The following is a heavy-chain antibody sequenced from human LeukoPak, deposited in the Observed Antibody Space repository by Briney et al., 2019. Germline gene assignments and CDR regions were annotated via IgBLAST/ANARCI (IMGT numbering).Heavy chain of an antibody. Sequence: SETLSLTCTVSGGSISSGSYYWSWIRQPPGKGLEWIGEINHSGSTNYTPSLKRRVTISVDTSKNQFSLKLSSVTAADTAVYYCARGPGGTYYYDSSGLWNWFDPWGQGTLVTVSS. CDR3: ARGPGGTYYYDSSGLWNWFDP. J-gene: IGHJ5*02. D-gene: IGHD3-22*01. V-gene: IGHV4-39*07. CDR2: INHSGST. CDR1: GGSISSGSYY.